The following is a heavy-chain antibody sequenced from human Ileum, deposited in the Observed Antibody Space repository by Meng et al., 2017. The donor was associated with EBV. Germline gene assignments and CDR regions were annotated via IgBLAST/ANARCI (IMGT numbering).Heavy chain of an antibody. CDR3: ASKSEGYDH. J-gene: IGHJ4*02. V-gene: IGHV3-53*01. CDR1: GFTVSSNY. Sequence: VRLVGSGGCLIQPGGSLGLSFAASGFTVSSNYMGWVRQAPGKGLEWVSVIYTGGSTYYADSVKGRFTISRDNSKNTLYLQMNSLRGEDTAVYYCASKSEGYDHWGQGTLVTVSS. D-gene: IGHD5-12*01. CDR2: IYTGGST.